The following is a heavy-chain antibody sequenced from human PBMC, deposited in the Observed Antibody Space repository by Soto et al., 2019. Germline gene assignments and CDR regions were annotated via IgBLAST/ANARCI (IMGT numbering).Heavy chain of an antibody. D-gene: IGHD6-19*01. CDR2: INHSGST. CDR3: AREEAGIAVAGTGYYFDY. CDR1: GGSFSGYY. Sequence: SETLSLTCAVYGGSFSGYYWSWIRQPPGKGLEWIGEINHSGSTNYNPSLKSRVTILVDTSKNQFSLKLSSVTAADTAVYYCAREEAGIAVAGTGYYFDYWGQGTLVTVSS. V-gene: IGHV4-34*01. J-gene: IGHJ4*02.